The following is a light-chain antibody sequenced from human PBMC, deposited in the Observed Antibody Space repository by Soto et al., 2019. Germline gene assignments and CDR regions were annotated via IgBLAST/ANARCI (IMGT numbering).Light chain of an antibody. V-gene: IGKV1-5*01. Sequence: DIQMTQAASTLSASVGDRVTITCRASQSISSWLAWYQQKPGKAPKLLIYDASSLQSGVPSRFSGSGSGTEFTLTISSLQPDDFATYYCQQYNSYLWTFGQGTKV. CDR3: QQYNSYLWT. J-gene: IGKJ1*01. CDR1: QSISSW. CDR2: DAS.